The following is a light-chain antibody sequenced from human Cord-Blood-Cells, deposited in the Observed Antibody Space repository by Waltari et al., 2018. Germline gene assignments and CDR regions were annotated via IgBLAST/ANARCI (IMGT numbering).Light chain of an antibody. CDR2: DAS. V-gene: IGKV1-5*01. CDR3: QQYNSYSFT. Sequence: QMTQSPSSLSASVGDRVTITCRASQSISSWLAWYQQKPGKAPKLLIYDASSLESGVPSRFSGSGSGTEFTLTISSLRPDDFATYYCQQYNSYSFTFGPGTKVDIK. CDR1: QSISSW. J-gene: IGKJ3*01.